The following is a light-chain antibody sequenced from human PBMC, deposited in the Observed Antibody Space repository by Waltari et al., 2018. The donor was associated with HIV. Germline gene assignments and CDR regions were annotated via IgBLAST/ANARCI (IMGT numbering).Light chain of an antibody. Sequence: EIQMTQSPSYMSALVGDRVSINCRANQRIDSFWAWYQQKPGEAPKLLIYSASRLENGVASRFFAFGSATDFTLTITGLQTEDFATYYCQQAASFPHTFGGGTKVEL. CDR3: QQAASFPHT. J-gene: IGKJ4*01. CDR1: QRIDSF. CDR2: SAS. V-gene: IGKV1-12*01.